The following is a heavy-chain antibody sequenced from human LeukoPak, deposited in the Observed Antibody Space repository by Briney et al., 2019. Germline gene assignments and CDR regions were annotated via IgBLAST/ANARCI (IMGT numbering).Heavy chain of an antibody. CDR1: GYSFTSYW. CDR3: ARHSPLYSSGWYMY. D-gene: IGHD6-19*01. CDR2: IYPGDSDT. V-gene: IGHV5-51*01. J-gene: IGHJ4*02. Sequence: ESLKISCKGSGYSFTSYWIGWVRQLPGKGLEWMGIIYPGDSDTRYSPSFQGQVTISADKSISTAYLQWGSLKASDTAMYYCARHSPLYSSGWYMYWGQGTLVTVSS.